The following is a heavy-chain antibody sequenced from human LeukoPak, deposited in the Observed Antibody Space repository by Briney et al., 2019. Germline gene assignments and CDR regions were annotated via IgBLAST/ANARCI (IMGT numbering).Heavy chain of an antibody. CDR1: GYTFTSYG. V-gene: IGHV1-18*01. CDR2: ISAYNGNT. CDR3: ARGVAAAGPRYYYYYMDV. J-gene: IGHJ6*03. D-gene: IGHD6-13*01. Sequence: GAPVKVSCKASGYTFTSYGISWVRQAPGQGLEWMGWISAYNGNTNYAQKLQGRVTMTTDTSTSTAYMELRSLRSDDTAVYYCARGVAAAGPRYYYYYMDVWGKGTTVTVSS.